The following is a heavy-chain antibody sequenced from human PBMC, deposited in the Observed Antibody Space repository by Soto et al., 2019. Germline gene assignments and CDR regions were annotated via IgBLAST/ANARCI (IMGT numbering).Heavy chain of an antibody. Sequence: DTRARRWETSGRTIRCYDRMGVRQPPGKGLEWIGYIYYSGSTNYNPSLKSRVTISVDTSKNQFSLKLSSVTAADTALDYCTRAFIVATGNWFAPRGQGTLVTVSA. D-gene: IGHD5-12*01. J-gene: IGHJ5*02. CDR1: GRTIRCYD. V-gene: IGHV4-59*07. CDR3: TRAFIVATGNWFAP. CDR2: IYYSGST.